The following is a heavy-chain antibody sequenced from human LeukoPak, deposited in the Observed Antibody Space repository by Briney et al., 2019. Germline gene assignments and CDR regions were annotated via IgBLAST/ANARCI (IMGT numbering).Heavy chain of an antibody. D-gene: IGHD3-3*01. CDR3: ARDRSRDVLRFLEWLSTEHYYYGMDV. J-gene: IGHJ6*02. CDR1: GYTFTSYG. CDR2: ISAYNGNT. Sequence: ASVKVSCKAPGYTFTSYGISWVRQAPGQGLEWMGWISAYNGNTNYAQKLQGRVTMTTDTSTSTAYMELRSLRSDDTAVYYCARDRSRDVLRFLEWLSTEHYYYGMDVWGQGTTVTVSS. V-gene: IGHV1-18*01.